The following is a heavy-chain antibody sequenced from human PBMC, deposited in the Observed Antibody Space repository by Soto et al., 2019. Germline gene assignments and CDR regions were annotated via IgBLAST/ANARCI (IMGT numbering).Heavy chain of an antibody. CDR3: ARDLGYSSGWYPSYYYGMDV. J-gene: IGHJ6*02. CDR2: ISAYNGNT. Sequence: ASVKVSCKASGGTFSSYGISWVRQAPGQGLEWMGWISAYNGNTNYAQKLQGRVTMTTDTSTSTAYMELRSLRSDDTAVYYCARDLGYSSGWYPSYYYGMDVWGQGTTVTVSS. D-gene: IGHD6-19*01. CDR1: GGTFSSYG. V-gene: IGHV1-18*01.